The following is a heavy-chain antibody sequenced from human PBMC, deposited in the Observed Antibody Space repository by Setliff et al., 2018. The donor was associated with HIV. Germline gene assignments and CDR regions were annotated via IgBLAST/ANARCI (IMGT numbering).Heavy chain of an antibody. CDR1: GYTFTSYY. Sequence: GASVKVSCKASGYTFTSYYMHWVRQAPGQGLEWMGLINPSGGSTSYAQKFQGRVTMTRDTSTSTVYMELSSLRSEDTAVYYCARDRETIFGVVILPDDAFDIWGQGTMVTVSS. CDR3: ARDRETIFGVVILPDDAFDI. CDR2: INPSGGST. J-gene: IGHJ3*02. D-gene: IGHD3-3*01. V-gene: IGHV1-46*01.